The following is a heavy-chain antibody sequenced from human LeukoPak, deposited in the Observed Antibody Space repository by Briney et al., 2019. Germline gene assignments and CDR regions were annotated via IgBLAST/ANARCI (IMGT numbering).Heavy chain of an antibody. CDR2: ISGSYGST. J-gene: IGHJ6*03. D-gene: IGHD1-14*01. Sequence: GGSLRLSCAASGSTFSSYAMSWVRQAPGKGLEWVSGISGSYGSTYYADSVKGRFTISRDNSKNTLYLQMNSLRAEDTAVYYCAKAGITGNYFYYYCMDVWGKGTTVTVSS. CDR1: GSTFSSYA. V-gene: IGHV3-23*01. CDR3: AKAGITGNYFYYYCMDV.